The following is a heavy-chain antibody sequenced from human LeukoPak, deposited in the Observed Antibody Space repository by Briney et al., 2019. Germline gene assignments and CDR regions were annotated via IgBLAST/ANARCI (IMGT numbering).Heavy chain of an antibody. Sequence: SETLSLTCAAYGGSFSGYYWSWIRQPPGKGLEWIGEINHSGSTNYNPSLKSRVTISVDTSKNQFSLKLSSVTAADTAVYYCARYQRLHYYYYYGMDVWGQGTTVTVSS. CDR1: GGSFSGYY. D-gene: IGHD6-25*01. CDR2: INHSGST. J-gene: IGHJ6*02. CDR3: ARYQRLHYYYYYGMDV. V-gene: IGHV4-34*01.